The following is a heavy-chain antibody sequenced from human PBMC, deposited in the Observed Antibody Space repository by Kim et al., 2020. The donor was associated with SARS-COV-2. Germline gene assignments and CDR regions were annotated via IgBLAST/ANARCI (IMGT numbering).Heavy chain of an antibody. J-gene: IGHJ4*02. Sequence: SETLSLTCTVSSGSMSTSVFYWGWIRQPPGKGLEWIGTIYYSGSTYYNPSLKSRVTISVDTSKSYFSLRLSSVTAADTAVYYCARIAARPDHFDHWGQGT. D-gene: IGHD6-6*01. CDR3: ARIAARPDHFDH. CDR1: SGSMSTSVFY. V-gene: IGHV4-39*02. CDR2: IYYSGST.